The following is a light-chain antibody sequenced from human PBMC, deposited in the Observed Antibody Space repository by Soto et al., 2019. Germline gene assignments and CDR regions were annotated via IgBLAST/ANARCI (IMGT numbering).Light chain of an antibody. CDR1: NSDVGGYNY. CDR2: DVS. V-gene: IGLV2-11*01. CDR3: CSSAGSYSWV. J-gene: IGLJ3*02. Sequence: QSALTQPRSVSGSPGQSVTISCTGTNSDVGGYNYVSWCQQHPGKAPKLMIIDVSARPSGVPDRFSGSKSGNTASLTISGLQPEDEADYYCCSSAGSYSWVFGGGTKLTVL.